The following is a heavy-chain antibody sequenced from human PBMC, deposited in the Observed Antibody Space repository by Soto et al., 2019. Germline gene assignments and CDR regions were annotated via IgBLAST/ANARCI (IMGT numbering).Heavy chain of an antibody. J-gene: IGHJ3*02. CDR3: AKAGIVVVITDDAFDI. CDR1: GFTFSSYA. D-gene: IGHD3-22*01. V-gene: IGHV3-23*01. Sequence: PGGSLRLSCAASGFTFSSYAMSWVRQAPGKGLEWVSAISGSGGSTYYADSVKGLFTISRDNSKNTLYLQMNSLRAEDTAVYYCAKAGIVVVITDDAFDIWGQGTMATVSS. CDR2: ISGSGGST.